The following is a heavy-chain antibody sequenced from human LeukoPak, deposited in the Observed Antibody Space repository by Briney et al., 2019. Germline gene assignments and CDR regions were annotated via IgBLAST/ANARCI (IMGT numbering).Heavy chain of an antibody. D-gene: IGHD2-2*01. CDR3: ARVPWYCSSTSCLYYMDV. V-gene: IGHV4-61*02. CDR1: GGSISSGSYY. CDR2: IYTSGST. Sequence: SQTLSLTCTVSGGSISSGSYYWSWIRQPAGKGLEWIGRIYTSGSTNYNPSLKSRVTISVDTSKNQFSLKLSSVTAADTAVYYCARVPWYCSSTSCLYYMDVWGKGTTVTVSS. J-gene: IGHJ6*03.